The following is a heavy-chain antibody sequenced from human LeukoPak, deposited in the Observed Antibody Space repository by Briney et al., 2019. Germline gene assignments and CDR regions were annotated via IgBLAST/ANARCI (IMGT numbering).Heavy chain of an antibody. Sequence: KPSETLSLTCAVYGGSFSGYYWSWIRQPPGRGLEWIGEINHSGSTNYNPSLKSRVTISVDTSKNQFSLKLSSVTAADTAVYYCARKKQLVLYDYWGQGTLVTVSS. V-gene: IGHV4-34*01. D-gene: IGHD6-6*01. CDR3: ARKKQLVLYDY. CDR2: INHSGST. CDR1: GGSFSGYY. J-gene: IGHJ4*02.